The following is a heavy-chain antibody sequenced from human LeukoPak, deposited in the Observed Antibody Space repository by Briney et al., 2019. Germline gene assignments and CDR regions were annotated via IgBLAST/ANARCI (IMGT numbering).Heavy chain of an antibody. CDR2: ISWNSGSI. J-gene: IGHJ1*01. Sequence: GGSLRLSCAASGFTFSSYTMNWVRQAPGKGLEWVSGISWNSGSIGYADSMKGRFTISRDNAKNSLYLQMNSLRAEDTAVYYCARVPSGYYSDYAEYFQHWGQGTLVTVSS. CDR1: GFTFSSYT. D-gene: IGHD3-22*01. V-gene: IGHV3-48*04. CDR3: ARVPSGYYSDYAEYFQH.